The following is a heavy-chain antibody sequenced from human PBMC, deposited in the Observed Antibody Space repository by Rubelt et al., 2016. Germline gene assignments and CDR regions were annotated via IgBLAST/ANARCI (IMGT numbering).Heavy chain of an antibody. CDR2: MKEDGSGE. CDR3: ARDGV. Sequence: SRGGLVQPGRSLRLSCAASGFTFSEHYMDWVRQAPGKGLEWLASMKEDGSGENYVDSVKGRFTMSRDNAKNSLFLQMDRLRVEDTAVYYCARDGVWGQGTLVTVSA. CDR1: GFTFSEHY. J-gene: IGHJ4*02. V-gene: IGHV3-7*01. D-gene: IGHD3-3*01.